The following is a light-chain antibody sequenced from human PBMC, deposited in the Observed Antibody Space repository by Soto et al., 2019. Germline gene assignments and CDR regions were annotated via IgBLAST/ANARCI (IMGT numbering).Light chain of an antibody. J-gene: IGKJ4*01. Sequence: EVVMTQSPATLSVSPREGATLSCRASQGIGDTLAWYQHKPGQTPRLLIYDTSTRATGVPARFSGSRSVTEFPLPIYTLLSYAFAVNYCQRKSSPPLTYAGG. CDR3: QRKSSPPLT. CDR1: QGIGDT. CDR2: DTS. V-gene: IGKV3-15*01.